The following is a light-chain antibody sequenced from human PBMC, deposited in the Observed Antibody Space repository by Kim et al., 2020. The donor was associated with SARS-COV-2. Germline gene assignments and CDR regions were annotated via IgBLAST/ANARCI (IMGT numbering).Light chain of an antibody. CDR3: QSYDSSNWV. Sequence: GKTVTISCTRSRGSIASNYVQCYQQRPGSAPTTVIYEDNQRPSGVPGRFSGSIDSSSNSASLTISGLKTEDEADYYCQSYDSSNWVFGGGTQLTVL. J-gene: IGLJ3*02. V-gene: IGLV6-57*03. CDR2: EDN. CDR1: RGSIASNY.